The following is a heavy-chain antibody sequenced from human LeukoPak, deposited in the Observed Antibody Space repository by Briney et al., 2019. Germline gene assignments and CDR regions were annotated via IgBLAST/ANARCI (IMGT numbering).Heavy chain of an antibody. CDR2: IYYSGST. CDR1: GVSISSYY. D-gene: IGHD2-2*01. V-gene: IGHV4-59*01. J-gene: IGHJ4*02. Sequence: PSETLSLTCTVSGVSISSYYWSWIRQPPGTGLEWIGYIYYSGSTNYNPSLKSRVTISVDTSKNQFSLKLSSVTAADTAVYYCASGPYCSSTSCYGWYVDYWGQGTLVTVSS. CDR3: ASGPYCSSTSCYGWYVDY.